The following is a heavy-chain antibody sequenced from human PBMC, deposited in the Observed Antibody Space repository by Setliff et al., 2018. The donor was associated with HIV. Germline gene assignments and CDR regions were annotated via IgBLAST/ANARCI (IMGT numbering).Heavy chain of an antibody. CDR3: ARLRLTMDYFDR. CDR1: GGSISISNFY. J-gene: IGHJ4*02. D-gene: IGHD3-10*01. CDR2: IFPTGTT. V-gene: IGHV4-39*07. Sequence: PSETLSLTCSVYGGSISISNFYWSWIRQPPNKGLEWIGNIFPTGTTNYNPSLQSRVTLSIDTSESQFSLRLTSVTAADTAVYFCARLRLTMDYFDRWGQGMLVTVSS.